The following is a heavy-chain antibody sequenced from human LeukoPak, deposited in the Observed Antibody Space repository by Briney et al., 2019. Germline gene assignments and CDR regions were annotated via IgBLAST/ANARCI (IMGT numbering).Heavy chain of an antibody. CDR3: ARDQGRYSYGYPDYFDY. Sequence: PGGSLRLSCAASGFTFSSYTMSWVRQAPGKGLEWVSTISGSGSSTYYADSVKGRFTISRDNSKNTLCLQMNSLRAEDTAVYYCARDQGRYSYGYPDYFDYWGQGTLVTVSS. CDR2: ISGSGSST. D-gene: IGHD5-18*01. V-gene: IGHV3-23*01. J-gene: IGHJ4*02. CDR1: GFTFSSYT.